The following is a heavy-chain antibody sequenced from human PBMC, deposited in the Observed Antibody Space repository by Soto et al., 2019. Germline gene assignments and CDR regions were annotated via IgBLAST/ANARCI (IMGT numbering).Heavy chain of an antibody. V-gene: IGHV3-53*01. CDR3: ARGRCGGGNCYAIGDALDI. Sequence: PGGSLRLSCAASGFTVSNHYMTWVRQAPGKGLQWVSLIYSSGSTYYGDSVKGRFTISRDNSRNILSLQMSSLRAEDTAVYYCARGRCGGGNCYAIGDALDIWGQGTMVTVSS. CDR2: IYSSGST. CDR1: GFTVSNHY. J-gene: IGHJ3*02. D-gene: IGHD2-15*01.